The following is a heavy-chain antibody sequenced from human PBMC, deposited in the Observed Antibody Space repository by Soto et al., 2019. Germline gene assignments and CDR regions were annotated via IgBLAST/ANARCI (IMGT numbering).Heavy chain of an antibody. Sequence: QGQLQQWGAGLLKPSETLSLTCAVYGGSFSGYYWSWIRQPPGKGLEWIGEIHHSGITNYNPSLKSRVTKSMNPPMSRFFPKLSPLTAADTDVYYCARGFPARAAAGGEGGYYGMDVWGQGTTVTVSS. CDR3: ARGFPARAAAGGEGGYYGMDV. CDR2: IHHSGIT. D-gene: IGHD6-13*01. J-gene: IGHJ6*02. CDR1: GGSFSGYY. V-gene: IGHV4-34*01.